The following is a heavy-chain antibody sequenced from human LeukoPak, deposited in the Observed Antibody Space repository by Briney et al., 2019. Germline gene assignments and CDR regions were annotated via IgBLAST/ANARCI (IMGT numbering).Heavy chain of an antibody. CDR2: ISYSGTT. CDR3: AAQIYGDFADY. D-gene: IGHD4-17*01. J-gene: IGHJ4*02. CDR1: GGSFSSSSYY. Sequence: PSETLSLTCTVSGGSFSSSSYYWGWIRQPPGKGLEYIGTISYSGTTYYNPSLKSRVTISLGRSKNQFSLKLTSVTAADTAVYYCAAQIYGDFADYWGQGTLVTVSS. V-gene: IGHV4-39*01.